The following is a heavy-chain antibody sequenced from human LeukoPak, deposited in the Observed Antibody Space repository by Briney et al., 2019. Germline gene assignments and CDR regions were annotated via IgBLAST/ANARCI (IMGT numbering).Heavy chain of an antibody. CDR2: ISSSVTYI. CDR3: ARQPKYSDGPNWFDP. V-gene: IGHV3-21*01. CDR1: GFTFSDYS. Sequence: GGSLRLSCAASGFTFSDYSMNWVRQAPGKGLEWVSSISSSVTYIYYADSVKGRFTISRDNAKNSLYLQMNSLRAEDTAVYYCARQPKYSDGPNWFDPWGQGTLVTVSS. J-gene: IGHJ5*02. D-gene: IGHD5-18*01.